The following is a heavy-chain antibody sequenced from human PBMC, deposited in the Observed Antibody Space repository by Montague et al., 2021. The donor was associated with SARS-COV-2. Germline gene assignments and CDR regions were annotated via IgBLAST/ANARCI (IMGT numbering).Heavy chain of an antibody. J-gene: IGHJ3*02. CDR1: GGSISSGDYC. Sequence: SETRSFTCTVSGGSISSGDYCWSWIRPPPGRGRCGGIHDQIRTTHDSTPNSRVTITVGTSKNQFSLKLSSVTAADTAVYYCARGSGWMGYVFDIWGQGT. CDR3: ARGSGWMGYVFDI. CDR2: IHDQIRT. D-gene: IGHD6-19*01. V-gene: IGHV4-61*08.